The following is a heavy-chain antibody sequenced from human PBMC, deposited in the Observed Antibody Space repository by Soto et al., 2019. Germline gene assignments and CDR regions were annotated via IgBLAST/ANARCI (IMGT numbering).Heavy chain of an antibody. Sequence: SETLSLTCTVSGGSISSSSYYWGWIRQPPGKGLEWIGSIYYSGSTYYNPSLKGRVTISVDTSKNQFSLKLSSVTAADTAVYYCASYYDFWSGYFTLSNWFDPWGQGTLVTVSS. CDR1: GGSISSSSYY. V-gene: IGHV4-39*01. D-gene: IGHD3-3*01. CDR3: ASYYDFWSGYFTLSNWFDP. CDR2: IYYSGST. J-gene: IGHJ5*02.